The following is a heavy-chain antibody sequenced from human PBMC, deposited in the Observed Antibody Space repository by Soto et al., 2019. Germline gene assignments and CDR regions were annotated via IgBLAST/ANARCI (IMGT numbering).Heavy chain of an antibody. CDR2: IYPGDSDT. Sequence: GESLKFSCKGSGYSFTSYWIGWVRQMPGKGLECMGIIYPGDSDTRYSPSFQGQVTISADKSISTAYLQWSSLKASDTAMYYCARAMIRGKNYYGMDVWGQGTTVTVSS. V-gene: IGHV5-51*01. CDR1: GYSFTSYW. J-gene: IGHJ6*02. CDR3: ARAMIRGKNYYGMDV. D-gene: IGHD3-10*01.